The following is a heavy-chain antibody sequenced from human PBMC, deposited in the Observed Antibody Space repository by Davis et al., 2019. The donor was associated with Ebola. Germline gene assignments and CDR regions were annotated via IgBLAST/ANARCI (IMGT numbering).Heavy chain of an antibody. J-gene: IGHJ6*02. CDR1: GYTFTRYT. V-gene: IGHV1-3*01. CDR2: INAGNGNT. CDR3: ARCSSSYNYYYGMDV. Sequence: AASVKVSCKASGYTFTRYTMHWVRQAPGQRLEWMGWINAGNGNTKYSQKFQGRVTITRDTSASTAYMELSSLRSEDTAVYYCARCSSSYNYYYGMDVWGQGTTVTVSS. D-gene: IGHD6-6*01.